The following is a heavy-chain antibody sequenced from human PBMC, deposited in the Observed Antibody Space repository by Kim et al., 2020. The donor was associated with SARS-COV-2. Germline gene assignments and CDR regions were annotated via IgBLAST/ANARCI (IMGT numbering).Heavy chain of an antibody. J-gene: IGHJ6*02. D-gene: IGHD3-22*01. CDR2: ISGNGVNK. CDR1: GFTFDTYA. CDR3: AKVVVMDGYNYYYYYGMDV. V-gene: IGHV3-23*01. Sequence: GGSLRLSCVASGFTFDTYAMSWVRQAPGKGLEWVSGISGNGVNKFYADSVRGRLTVSRDNSKNTLYLQMNSLRDEDTALYYCAKVVVMDGYNYYYYYGMDVWGQGTAVTVSS.